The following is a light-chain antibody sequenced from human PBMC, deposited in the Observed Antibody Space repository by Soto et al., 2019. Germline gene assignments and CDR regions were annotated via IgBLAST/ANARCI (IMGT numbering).Light chain of an antibody. CDR3: QQYGSSRA. V-gene: IGKV3-20*01. CDR2: GAS. Sequence: EIVMTQSPATLSVSPGERATLSCRASQSVSSNLAWYQQKPGQAPRLLIYGASSRATGIPDRFSGSGSGTDFTLTISRLEPEDFAVYYCQQYGSSRAFGPGT. J-gene: IGKJ3*01. CDR1: QSVSSN.